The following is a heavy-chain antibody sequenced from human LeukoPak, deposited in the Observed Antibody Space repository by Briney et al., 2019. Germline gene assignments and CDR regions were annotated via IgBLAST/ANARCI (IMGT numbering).Heavy chain of an antibody. V-gene: IGHV4-4*07. D-gene: IGHD6-13*01. CDR3: ARDIAAADYYYGMDV. J-gene: IGHJ6*02. CDR2: IYTSGST. Sequence: SETLPLTCTVSGGSISSYYWSWIRQPAGKGLEWIGRIYTSGSTNYNPSLKSRVTMSVDTSKNQFSLKLSSVTAADTAVYYCARDIAAADYYYGMDVWGQGTTVTVPS. CDR1: GGSISSYY.